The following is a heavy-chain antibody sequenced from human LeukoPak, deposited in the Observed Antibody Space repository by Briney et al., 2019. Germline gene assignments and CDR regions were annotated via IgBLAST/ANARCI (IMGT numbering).Heavy chain of an antibody. Sequence: ASVKVSCKASGYTFTGYYMHWVRQAPGQGLEWMGWISPNSGGTNYAQKFQGRVTMTRDTSSTTAYMELSRLRSDDTAVYYCARHIDYGGNSGTGAFDIWGQGTMVTVSS. V-gene: IGHV1-2*02. CDR1: GYTFTGYY. D-gene: IGHD4-23*01. J-gene: IGHJ3*02. CDR2: ISPNSGGT. CDR3: ARHIDYGGNSGTGAFDI.